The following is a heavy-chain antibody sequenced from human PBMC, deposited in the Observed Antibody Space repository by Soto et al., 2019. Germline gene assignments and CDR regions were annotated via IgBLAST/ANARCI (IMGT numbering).Heavy chain of an antibody. CDR1: GFTFSAYG. CDR3: ARAGYASSPYYYGLDV. D-gene: IGHD2-2*01. V-gene: IGHV3-33*01. CDR2: IYYDGSNK. Sequence: GGSLRLSCAASGFTFSAYGMQWVRQVPGKGLEWVAHIYYDGSNKYYADSVKGRFTVSRDNSKNTLYLQMGSLRAKDTAVYYCARAGYASSPYYYGLDVWGQGTTVTVSS. J-gene: IGHJ6*02.